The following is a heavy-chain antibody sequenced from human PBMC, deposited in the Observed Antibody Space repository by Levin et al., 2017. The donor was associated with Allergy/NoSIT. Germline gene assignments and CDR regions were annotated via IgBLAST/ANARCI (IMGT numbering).Heavy chain of an antibody. J-gene: IGHJ4*02. D-gene: IGHD5-12*01. V-gene: IGHV3-21*05. CDR1: GFTFSGYS. CDR3: ARDGGYKEWLRLSAPDY. CDR2: INPSSNYI. Sequence: PGGSLRLSCVVSGFTFSGYSMNWVRQAPGKGLEWISYINPSSNYIYYADSVKGRFTISRDNAKNSLYLQMNSLRVEDTAVYYCARDGGYKEWLRLSAPDYWGQGTLVTVSS.